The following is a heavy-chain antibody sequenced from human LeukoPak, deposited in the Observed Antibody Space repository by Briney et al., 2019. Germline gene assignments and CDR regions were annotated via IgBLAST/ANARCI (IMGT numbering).Heavy chain of an antibody. V-gene: IGHV3-48*01. J-gene: IGHJ4*02. CDR2: IYRDSSVK. CDR3: ARYGSGSNYRDPFDS. Sequence: GGSLRLSCVASGFNFDEYAMNWVRQAPGKGLEWISCIYRDSSVKHYADSGRGRFTVSRDNAKNSVYLQMNSLRAEDTAVYFCARYGSGSNYRDPFDSWGQGTLVTVSS. CDR1: GFNFDEYA. D-gene: IGHD3-10*01.